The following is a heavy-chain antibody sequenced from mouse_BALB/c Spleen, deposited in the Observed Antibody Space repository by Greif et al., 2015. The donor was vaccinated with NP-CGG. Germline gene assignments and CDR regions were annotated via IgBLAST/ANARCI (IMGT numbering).Heavy chain of an antibody. V-gene: IGHV5-9-1*01. CDR1: GFTFSSYA. J-gene: IGHJ3*01. CDR3: ARLYYYGSSCAY. D-gene: IGHD1-1*01. Sequence: DVKLVESGGGLVKPGGSLKLSCAASGFTFSSYAMSWVRQTPEKRLEWVATISSGGGYTYYPDSVKGRFTISRDNAKNTLYLQMSSLRSEDTAMYYCARLYYYGSSCAYWGQGTLVTVSA. CDR2: ISSGGGYT.